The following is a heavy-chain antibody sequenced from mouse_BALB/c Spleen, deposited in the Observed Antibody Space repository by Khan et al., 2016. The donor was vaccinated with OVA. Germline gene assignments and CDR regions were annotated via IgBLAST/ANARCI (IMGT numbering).Heavy chain of an antibody. D-gene: IGHD1-1*01. CDR1: GFTFSSFG. CDR3: TRSYYGSSSFYFDY. J-gene: IGHJ2*01. V-gene: IGHV5-17*02. Sequence: EVQLQESGGGLVQPGGSRKLSCAASGFTFSSFGMHWVRQAPEKGLEWVAYISSDSSTIYYADTVKGRFTISRGNPKNTLFLQMTSLRSEDTAMYFCTRSYYGSSSFYFDYWGHGTTLTVSS. CDR2: ISSDSSTI.